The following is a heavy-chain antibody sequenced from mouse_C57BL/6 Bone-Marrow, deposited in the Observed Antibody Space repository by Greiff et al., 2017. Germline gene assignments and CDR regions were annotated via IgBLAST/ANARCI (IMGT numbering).Heavy chain of an antibody. D-gene: IGHD1-1*01. CDR1: GFTFSDYY. V-gene: IGHV5-12*01. J-gene: IGHJ4*01. CDR2: ISNGGGST. Sequence: EVQLVESGGGLVQPGGSLKLSCAASGFTFSDYYMYWVRQTPEKRLEWVAYISNGGGSTYYPDTVKGRFTISRDNAKNTLYLQMSRLKSEDTAMYYCARRGCYGSSPYAMDYWGQGTSVTVSS. CDR3: ARRGCYGSSPYAMDY.